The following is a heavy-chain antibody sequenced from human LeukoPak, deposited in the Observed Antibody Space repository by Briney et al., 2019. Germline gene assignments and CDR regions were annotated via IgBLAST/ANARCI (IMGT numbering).Heavy chain of an antibody. CDR1: GFTFSSYA. Sequence: GGSLRLSCAASGFTFSSYAMSWVRQAPGKGLEWVSSISGSGATTYYADSVKGRFTISRDNSRNTLYLQMNSLRAEDTAVYYCAKDYLGSSGYSYYFDYWGQGTLVTVSS. D-gene: IGHD3-22*01. CDR2: ISGSGATT. J-gene: IGHJ4*02. CDR3: AKDYLGSSGYSYYFDY. V-gene: IGHV3-23*01.